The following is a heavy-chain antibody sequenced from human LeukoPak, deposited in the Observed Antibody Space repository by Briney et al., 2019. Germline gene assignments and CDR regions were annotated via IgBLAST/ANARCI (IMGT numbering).Heavy chain of an antibody. CDR2: ISGSGGST. D-gene: IGHD6-13*01. Sequence: PGGSLRLSCAASGLTFSSYDMSWVRQAPGKGLEWVSAISGSGGSTYYADSVKGRFTISRDNSKNTLYLQMNSLRAEDTAVYYCAKARAAAGCFDYWGQGTLVTVSS. J-gene: IGHJ4*02. CDR1: GLTFSSYD. CDR3: AKARAAAGCFDY. V-gene: IGHV3-23*01.